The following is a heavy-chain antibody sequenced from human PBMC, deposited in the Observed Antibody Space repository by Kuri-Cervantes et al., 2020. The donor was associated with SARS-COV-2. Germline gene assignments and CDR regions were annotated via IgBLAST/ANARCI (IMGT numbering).Heavy chain of an antibody. D-gene: IGHD2-2*01. J-gene: IGHJ4*02. CDR1: GFTFSDYY. Sequence: GGSLRLSCAASGFTFSDYYMSWIRQAPGKGLEWVSYISSSGSTIYYADSVKGRFTISRDNAKNSLYLQMNSLRAEDTAVYYCARGGPYCSSTSCYGTHFDYWGQGTLVTVSS. CDR3: ARGGPYCSSTSCYGTHFDY. V-gene: IGHV3-11*01. CDR2: ISSSGSTI.